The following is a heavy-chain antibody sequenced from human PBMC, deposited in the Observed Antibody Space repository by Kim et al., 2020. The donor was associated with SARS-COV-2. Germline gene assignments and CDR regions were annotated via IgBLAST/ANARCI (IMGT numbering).Heavy chain of an antibody. CDR3: AKVAYDFWSASGGMDV. CDR1: GFTFSSYG. V-gene: IGHV3-30*18. Sequence: GGSLRLSCAASGFTFSSYGMHWVRQAPGKGLEWVAVISYDGSNKYYADSVKGRFTISRDNSKNTLYLQMNSLRAEDTAVYYCAKVAYDFWSASGGMDVWGQGTTVTVSS. J-gene: IGHJ6*02. D-gene: IGHD3-3*01. CDR2: ISYDGSNK.